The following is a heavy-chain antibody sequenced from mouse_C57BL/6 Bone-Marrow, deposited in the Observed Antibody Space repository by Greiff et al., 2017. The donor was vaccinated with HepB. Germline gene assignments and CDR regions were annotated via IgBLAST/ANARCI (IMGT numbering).Heavy chain of an antibody. V-gene: IGHV14-3*01. CDR2: IDPANGNT. CDR1: GYTFTSYW. CDR3: TTGS. Sequence: VQLQQPGAELVKPGASVKLSCKASGYTFTSYWMHWVKQRPEQGLEWIGRIDPANGNTKYAPKFQGKATITADTSSNTAYLQLRSLTSEDTAIYYCTTGSWGQGTTLTVSS. J-gene: IGHJ2*01.